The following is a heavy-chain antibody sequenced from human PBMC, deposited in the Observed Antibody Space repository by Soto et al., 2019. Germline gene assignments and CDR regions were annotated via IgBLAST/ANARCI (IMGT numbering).Heavy chain of an antibody. Sequence: QVQLVESGGGVVQPGRSLRLSCAASGFTFSSYAMHWVRQAPGKGLEWVAVISYDGSNKYYTDSLKGRFTISRVNSKNTLYLQMNSLRGEDTAVYYCARPLWRDDDNWGYFDLWGRGTLVTVSS. CDR2: ISYDGSNK. D-gene: IGHD1-1*01. CDR3: ARPLWRDDDNWGYFDL. J-gene: IGHJ2*01. V-gene: IGHV3-30-3*01. CDR1: GFTFSSYA.